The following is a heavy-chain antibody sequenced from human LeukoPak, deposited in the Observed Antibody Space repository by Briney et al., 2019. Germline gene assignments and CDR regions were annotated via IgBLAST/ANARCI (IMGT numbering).Heavy chain of an antibody. Sequence: GGSLRHSRAASVFTVNSNYMGWVRQAPGKGLEWVSVIYSGGSTYYTESVKGRFTISRDNSKNTLYLQMNSLRVEDTAVYYCARESQLPQISFGSWGQGTLVTVSS. J-gene: IGHJ4*02. CDR3: ARESQLPQISFGS. CDR1: VFTVNSNY. V-gene: IGHV3-66*01. CDR2: IYSGGST. D-gene: IGHD2-2*01.